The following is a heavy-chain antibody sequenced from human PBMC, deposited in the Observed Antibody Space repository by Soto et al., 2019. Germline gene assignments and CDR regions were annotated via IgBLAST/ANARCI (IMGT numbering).Heavy chain of an antibody. D-gene: IGHD5-12*01. J-gene: IGHJ3*02. V-gene: IGHV3-23*01. CDR3: ARDGQYRTDGFDI. Sequence: EAQLLESGXXXVQPXXXLXLSCXXXXXXXXSHGXXXIRQAPGKGLEWISGLSRGGGSTYYVDSVKGRFTISRDNAKNTLDLIMKSLRVEDTALYYCARDGQYRTDGFDIWGQGTMVTVSS. CDR2: LSRGGGST. CDR1: XXXXXSHG.